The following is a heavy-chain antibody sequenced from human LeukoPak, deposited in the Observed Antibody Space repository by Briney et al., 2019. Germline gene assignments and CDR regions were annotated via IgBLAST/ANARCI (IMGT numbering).Heavy chain of an antibody. J-gene: IGHJ6*02. CDR2: ISSSSSYI. Sequence: GGSLRLSCAAPGFTFSSYGINWVRQAPGKGLEWVSSISSSSSYIYYADSVRGRFTISRDNAKNSLYLQMNSLRAEDTAVYYCARVGWWDGMDVWGQGTTVTVSS. D-gene: IGHD2-15*01. CDR3: ARVGWWDGMDV. CDR1: GFTFSSYG. V-gene: IGHV3-21*01.